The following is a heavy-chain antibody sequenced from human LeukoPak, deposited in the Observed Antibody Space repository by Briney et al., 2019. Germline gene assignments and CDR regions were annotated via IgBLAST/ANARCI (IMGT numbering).Heavy chain of an antibody. CDR3: ARASTRPDIVVVVAATTFDP. CDR2: IYYSGST. D-gene: IGHD2-15*01. V-gene: IGHV4-31*03. CDR1: GGSISSGGYY. Sequence: SETLSLTCTVSGGSISSGGYYWSWIRQHPGKGLEWIGYIYYSGSTYYNPSLMSRVTISVDTSKNQFSLKLSSVTAADTAVYYCARASTRPDIVVVVAATTFDPWGQGTLVTVSS. J-gene: IGHJ5*02.